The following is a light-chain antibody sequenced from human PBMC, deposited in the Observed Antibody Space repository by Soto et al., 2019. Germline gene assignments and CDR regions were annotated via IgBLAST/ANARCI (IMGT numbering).Light chain of an antibody. V-gene: IGKV3-20*01. CDR1: QSVSSSY. CDR2: GAS. J-gene: IGKJ1*01. CDR3: QQYGSSPPWT. Sequence: EIVLTQSPGTLSLSPGERATLSCRASQSVSSSYLAWYQQKPGQAPRLLIYGASSRATGIPERFSGSWSGTDLTVTISSPGPGDCAVYYCQQYGSSPPWTFGQGTKVEIK.